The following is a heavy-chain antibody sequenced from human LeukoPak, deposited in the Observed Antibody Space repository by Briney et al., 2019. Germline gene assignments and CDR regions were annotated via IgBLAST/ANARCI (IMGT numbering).Heavy chain of an antibody. D-gene: IGHD2-21*02. CDR3: ATSFAAVTFFDF. CDR1: GFTVSNNY. Sequence: PGGSLRLSCAASGFTVSNNYMSWVRQAPGKGLEWVSIIYSGGRTNYADSVKGRFTISRDTSKNTLYLQMNSLRAEDTAVYYCATSFAAVTFFDFWGQGTLVTASS. J-gene: IGHJ4*02. CDR2: IYSGGRT. V-gene: IGHV3-66*01.